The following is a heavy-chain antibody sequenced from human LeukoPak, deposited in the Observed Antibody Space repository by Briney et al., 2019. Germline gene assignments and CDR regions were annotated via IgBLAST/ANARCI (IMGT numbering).Heavy chain of an antibody. CDR3: ARLPNYDSSGYAD. V-gene: IGHV4-39*01. CDR1: GGSISSSSYY. J-gene: IGHJ4*02. D-gene: IGHD3-22*01. Sequence: PSETLSLTCTVSGGSISSSSYYWGWIRQPPGKGLEWIGSIYYSGSTYYNPSLKSRVTISVDTSKNQFSLKLSSVTAADTAVYYCARLPNYDSSGYADWGQGTLATVSS. CDR2: IYYSGST.